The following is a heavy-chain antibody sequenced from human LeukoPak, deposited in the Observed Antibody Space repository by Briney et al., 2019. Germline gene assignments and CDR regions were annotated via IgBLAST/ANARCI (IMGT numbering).Heavy chain of an antibody. D-gene: IGHD3-10*01. CDR2: IIPILGIA. CDR3: ARASMVRGVTGEVPYDY. CDR1: GGTLSTYA. J-gene: IGHJ4*02. V-gene: IGHV1-69*04. Sequence: SVKVSCKASGGTLSTYAISWVRQAPGQGLEWMGRIIPILGIANYAQKFQGRVTITADKSTSTAYMELSSLRSEDTAVYYCARASMVRGVTGEVPYDYWGQGTLVTVSS.